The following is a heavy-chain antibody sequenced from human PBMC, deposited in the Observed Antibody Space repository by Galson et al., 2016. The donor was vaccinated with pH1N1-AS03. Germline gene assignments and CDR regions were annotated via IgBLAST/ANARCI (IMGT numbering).Heavy chain of an antibody. D-gene: IGHD3-3*01. V-gene: IGHV5-51*01. CDR1: GYTFSNHW. CDR3: ARQQDGHGSGLEWLFWYGMDV. J-gene: IGHJ6*02. Sequence: QSGAEVKKPGESLKISCKVSGYTFSNHWIGWVRQMPGKGLEWMGIIYPADPSTTYSPSFHGHVTISAAQSLSTAYLQWSSLRASDTAMYFCARQQDGHGSGLEWLFWYGMDVWGQGTTVIVSS. CDR2: IYPADPST.